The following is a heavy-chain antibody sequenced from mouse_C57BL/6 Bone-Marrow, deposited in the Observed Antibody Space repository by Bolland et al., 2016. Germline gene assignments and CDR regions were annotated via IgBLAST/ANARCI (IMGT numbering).Heavy chain of an antibody. Sequence: NYNEKFKSKATLTVDTSSSTAYMQLSSLTSEDSAVYYCARGDLLWTHYYAMDYWGQGTS. J-gene: IGHJ4*01. V-gene: IGHV1-55*01. CDR3: ARGDLLWTHYYAMDY. D-gene: IGHD2-1*01.